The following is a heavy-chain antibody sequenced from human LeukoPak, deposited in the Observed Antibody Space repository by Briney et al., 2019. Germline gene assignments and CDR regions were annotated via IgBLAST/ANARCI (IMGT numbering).Heavy chain of an antibody. CDR1: GDPISSYY. V-gene: IGHV4-59*08. CDR3: ARRRYYDGSGYLE. CDR2: IYHSGRT. D-gene: IGHD3-22*01. Sequence: PSETLSLTCTVSGDPISSYYWSWIRQPPGKGLEWIGTIYHSGRTYYSPSLKSRVTMSVDPSNNQFSLNLRSVTAADTAVYYCARRRYYDGSGYLEWGQGTLLSVSS. J-gene: IGHJ1*01.